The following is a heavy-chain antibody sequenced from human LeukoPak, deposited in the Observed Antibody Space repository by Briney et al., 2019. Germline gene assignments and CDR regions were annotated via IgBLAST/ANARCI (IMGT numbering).Heavy chain of an antibody. Sequence: PGGSLRLSCAASGFMFRTYGMQWVRQAPGKGLEWVAVIWYDGTNKYYIDSVKGRFTISRDNSKNTLYLQMNSLRAEDTAVYFCARGQHPPDYWGQGTLVTVSS. CDR2: IWYDGTNK. CDR3: ARGQHPPDY. J-gene: IGHJ4*02. D-gene: IGHD5-18*01. V-gene: IGHV3-33*01. CDR1: GFMFRTYG.